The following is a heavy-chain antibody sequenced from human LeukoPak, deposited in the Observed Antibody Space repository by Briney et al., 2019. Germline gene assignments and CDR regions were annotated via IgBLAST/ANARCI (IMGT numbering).Heavy chain of an antibody. CDR2: ISSSSSYI. CDR3: ATAYDILTGDGLDY. D-gene: IGHD3-9*01. CDR1: GFTFSCYS. J-gene: IGHJ4*02. Sequence: PGGSLRLSCAASGFTFSCYSMNWVRQAPGKGLEWVSSISSSSSYIYYADSVKGRFTISRDNAKNSLYLQMNSLRAEDTAVYYCATAYDILTGDGLDYWGQGTLVTVSS. V-gene: IGHV3-21*01.